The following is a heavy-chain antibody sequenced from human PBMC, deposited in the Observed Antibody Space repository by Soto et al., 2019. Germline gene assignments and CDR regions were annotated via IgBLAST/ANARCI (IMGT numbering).Heavy chain of an antibody. CDR2: ISSSGGNT. CDR1: GFSFSTYA. D-gene: IGHD1-1*01. J-gene: IGHJ4*02. Sequence: EVQLLESGGGLVQPGGSLRLSCEASGFSFSTYAMSWVRQAPGKGLEWVSGISSSGGNTYYSDSVKGRFTISRDNSRDTVFLQMNRLSAEDTALYFCAKDLRTGVEPTDFDFWGQGNLVTVSS. CDR3: AKDLRTGVEPTDFDF. V-gene: IGHV3-23*01.